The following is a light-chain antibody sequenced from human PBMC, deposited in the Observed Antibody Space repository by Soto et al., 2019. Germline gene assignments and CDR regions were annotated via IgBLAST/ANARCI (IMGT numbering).Light chain of an antibody. CDR3: SAYSVSRTYV. CDR2: NVY. Sequence: QSLLTQPASVSGSPGQSITISCTGTSSDVGAYNFVSWHQQHPGKAPKLMIYNVYDRPSGISHRFSGSKSGNTASLTISGLQGEDEADYYCSAYSVSRTYVLGNGTKVTV. J-gene: IGLJ1*01. V-gene: IGLV2-14*03. CDR1: SSDVGAYNF.